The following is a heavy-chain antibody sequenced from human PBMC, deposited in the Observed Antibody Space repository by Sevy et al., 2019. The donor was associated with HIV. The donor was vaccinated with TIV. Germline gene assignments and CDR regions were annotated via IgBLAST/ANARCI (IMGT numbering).Heavy chain of an antibody. CDR3: ARDAGYSTDWYPSDY. V-gene: IGHV3-30-3*01. CDR2: ISYDGSSH. Sequence: GESLKISCAASDFMFSTYAMHWVRQAPGKGLEWVAVISYDGSSHYYADSVKGRFTISRDNSKNTLFLQMNSLRLEDTAFYYCARDAGYSTDWYPSDYWGQGTLVTVSS. J-gene: IGHJ4*02. CDR1: DFMFSTYA. D-gene: IGHD6-19*01.